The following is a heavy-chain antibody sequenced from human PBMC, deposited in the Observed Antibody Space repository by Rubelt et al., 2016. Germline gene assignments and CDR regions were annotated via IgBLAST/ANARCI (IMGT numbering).Heavy chain of an antibody. J-gene: IGHJ3*02. D-gene: IGHD3-10*01. V-gene: IGHV4-59*08. CDR2: LSYTGST. Sequence: QVQLQESGPGLVKPSETLSLTCTVSGGAISSYYWSWIRQPPGQGLEWIGYLSYTGSTNYSPSLKSRVTITVDTSRNQFSLKLSSGTAADTAVYYCAGHGAGSSPVKIWGQGTMVTVSS. CDR3: AGHGAGSSPVKI. CDR1: GGAISSYY.